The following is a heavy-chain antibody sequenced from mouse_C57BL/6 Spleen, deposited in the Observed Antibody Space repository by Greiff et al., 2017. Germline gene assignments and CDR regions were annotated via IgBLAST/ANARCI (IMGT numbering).Heavy chain of an antibody. CDR3: ASWGDYDFFYY. V-gene: IGHV1-82*01. J-gene: IGHJ2*01. CDR2: IYPGDGDT. D-gene: IGHD2-4*01. Sequence: QVQLQQSGPELVKPGASVKISCKASGYAFSSSWMNWVKQRPGKGLEWIGRIYPGDGDTNYNGKFKGKATLTADKSSSTAYMQLSSLTSEDSAFYFCASWGDYDFFYYWGQGTTLTVSS. CDR1: GYAFSSSW.